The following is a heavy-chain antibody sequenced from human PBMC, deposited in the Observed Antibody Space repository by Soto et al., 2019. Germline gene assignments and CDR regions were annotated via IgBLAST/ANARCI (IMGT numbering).Heavy chain of an antibody. CDR2: IYHSGST. CDR3: ARGGDIVLMVYAIGPGAFDI. CDR1: GGSISSGGYS. J-gene: IGHJ3*02. D-gene: IGHD2-8*01. V-gene: IGHV4-30-2*01. Sequence: TLSLTCAVSGGSISSGGYSWSWIRQPPGEGLEWIGYIYHSGSTYYNPSLKSRVTISVDTSKNQFSLKLSSVTAADTAVYYCARGGDIVLMVYAIGPGAFDIWGQGTMVTVSS.